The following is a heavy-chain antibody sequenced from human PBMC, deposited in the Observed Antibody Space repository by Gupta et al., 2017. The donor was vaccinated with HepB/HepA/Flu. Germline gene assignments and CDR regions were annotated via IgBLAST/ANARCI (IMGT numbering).Heavy chain of an antibody. CDR3: AKGSRSGTKYYFDY. Sequence: EVQLVESGGGLVQPGRSLRLSCAASGFTFDDYAMHWVRQVPGKGLEWVSGISWNSVGIGYADSVKGRFTISRDNAKNSLYLQMNSLRAEDMALYYCAKGSRSGTKYYFDYWGQGTLVTVSS. D-gene: IGHD2-2*01. J-gene: IGHJ4*02. CDR1: GFTFDDYA. CDR2: ISWNSVGI. V-gene: IGHV3-9*03.